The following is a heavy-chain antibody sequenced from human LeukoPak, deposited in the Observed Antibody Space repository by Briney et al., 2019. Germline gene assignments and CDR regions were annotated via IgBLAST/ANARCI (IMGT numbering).Heavy chain of an antibody. CDR1: GFTFSDYY. Sequence: PGGSLRLSCAASGFTFSDYYMSWIRQAPGKGLEWVSYISSSGSTIYYADSVKGRFTISRDNSKNTLYLQMNSLRAEDTAVYYCAKDFYYDSSGYYPDYWGQGALVTVSS. CDR2: ISSSGSTI. J-gene: IGHJ4*02. V-gene: IGHV3-11*01. CDR3: AKDFYYDSSGYYPDY. D-gene: IGHD3-22*01.